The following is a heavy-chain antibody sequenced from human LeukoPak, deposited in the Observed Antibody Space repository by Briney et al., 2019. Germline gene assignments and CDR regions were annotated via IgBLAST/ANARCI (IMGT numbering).Heavy chain of an antibody. V-gene: IGHV3-21*01. Sequence: PGGSLRLSCAASGFTFSSYSMNWVRQAPGKGLEWVSSISSSSSYIYYADSVKGRFTISRDNAKNSLYLQMNSLRAEDTAVYYCARDRGIRRTYYYDSSGYSPPDYWGQGTLVTVSS. CDR1: GFTFSSYS. J-gene: IGHJ4*02. CDR2: ISSSSSYI. CDR3: ARDRGIRRTYYYDSSGYSPPDY. D-gene: IGHD3-22*01.